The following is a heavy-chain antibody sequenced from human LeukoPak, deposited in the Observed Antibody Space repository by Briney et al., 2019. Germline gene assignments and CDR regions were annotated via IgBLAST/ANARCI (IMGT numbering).Heavy chain of an antibody. Sequence: GGSQTLFCAPSGFTSSSYDMHWVRQAPGKGLEWVAVISYDGSNKYYADSVKGRFTISRDNSKNTLYLQMNSLRAEDTAVYYCAKDPYDSSGYYFPGAFDIWGQARMVGVSS. CDR3: AKDPYDSSGYYFPGAFDI. CDR1: GFTSSSYD. J-gene: IGHJ3*02. CDR2: ISYDGSNK. V-gene: IGHV3-30*18. D-gene: IGHD3-22*01.